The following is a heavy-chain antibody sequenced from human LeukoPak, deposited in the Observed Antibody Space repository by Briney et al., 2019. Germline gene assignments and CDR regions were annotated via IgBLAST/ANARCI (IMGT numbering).Heavy chain of an antibody. CDR3: ARSIAFGGAFDI. CDR1: GGSISSYY. D-gene: IGHD2-21*01. V-gene: IGHV4-4*07. Sequence: SETLSLTCTVSGGSISSYYWSWIWQPAGKGLEWIGRIYTSGSTNYNPSLKSRVTMSVDTSKNQFSLKLSSVTAADTAVYYCARSIAFGGAFDIWGQGTMVTVSS. CDR2: IYTSGST. J-gene: IGHJ3*02.